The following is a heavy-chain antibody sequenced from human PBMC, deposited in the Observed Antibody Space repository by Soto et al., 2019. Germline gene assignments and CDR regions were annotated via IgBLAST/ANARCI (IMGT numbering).Heavy chain of an antibody. CDR1: GGTFSSYT. V-gene: IGHV1-69*02. Sequence: ASVKVSCKASGGTFSSYTISWVRQAPGQGLEWMGRIIPILGIANYAQMFQGRVTITADKSTSTAYMELSSLRSEDTAVYYCARHYSNYVDDAFDIWGQGTMVTVSS. CDR2: IIPILGIA. J-gene: IGHJ3*02. D-gene: IGHD4-4*01. CDR3: ARHYSNYVDDAFDI.